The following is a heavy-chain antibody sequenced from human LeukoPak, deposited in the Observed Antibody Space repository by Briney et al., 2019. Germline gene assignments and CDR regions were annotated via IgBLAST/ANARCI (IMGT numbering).Heavy chain of an antibody. CDR3: AKEIWPTVTTPGRTYLDY. CDR1: GFTFSSYG. J-gene: IGHJ4*02. V-gene: IGHV3-30*02. CDR2: IRYDGSNK. Sequence: PGGSLRLSCAASGFTFSSYGMHWVRQAPGKGLEWVAFIRYDGSNKYYADSVKGRFTVSRDNSKNTLYLQMNSLRAEDTAVYYCAKEIWPTVTTPGRTYLDYWGQGALVTVSS. D-gene: IGHD4-17*01.